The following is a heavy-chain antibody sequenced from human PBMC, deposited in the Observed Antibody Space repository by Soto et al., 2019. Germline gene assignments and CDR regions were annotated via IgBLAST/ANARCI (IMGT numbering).Heavy chain of an antibody. V-gene: IGHV4-59*01. J-gene: IGHJ5*02. CDR2: IYYSGST. Sequence: PSETLSLTCTVSGGSISSYYWSWIRQPPGKGLEWIGYIYYSGSTNYNPSLKSRVTISVDTSKNQFSLKLSSVTAADTAVYYCAGKYYHDSMFDPWGQGTLVTVSS. CDR1: GGSISSYY. D-gene: IGHD3-22*01. CDR3: AGKYYHDSMFDP.